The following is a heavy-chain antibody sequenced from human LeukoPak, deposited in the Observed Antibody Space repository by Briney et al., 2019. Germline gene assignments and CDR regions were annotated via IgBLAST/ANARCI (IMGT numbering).Heavy chain of an antibody. CDR2: ISSSSGTI. CDR3: AKDQFDY. CDR1: GFTFSSYS. V-gene: IGHV3-48*01. J-gene: IGHJ4*02. Sequence: GGSLRLSCAASGFTFSSYSMNWVRQAPGKGLEWVSYISSSSGTIYYADSVKGRFTISRDNAKNSLYLQMNSLRAEDTAVYYCAKDQFDYWGQGTLVTVSS.